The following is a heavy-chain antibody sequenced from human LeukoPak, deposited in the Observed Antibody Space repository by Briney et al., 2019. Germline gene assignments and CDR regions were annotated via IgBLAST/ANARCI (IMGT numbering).Heavy chain of an antibody. J-gene: IGHJ4*02. CDR3: ARQGKANYYDSSGYYHFDY. V-gene: IGHV4-59*08. D-gene: IGHD3-22*01. CDR2: IYYSGST. Sequence: SETLSLTCTVSGDSISSYYWSWIRQPPGKGLEWIGYIYYSGSTNYNPSLKSRVTISVDTSKNQFSLKLSSVTAADTAVYYCARQGKANYYDSSGYYHFDYWGQGTLVTVSS. CDR1: GDSISSYY.